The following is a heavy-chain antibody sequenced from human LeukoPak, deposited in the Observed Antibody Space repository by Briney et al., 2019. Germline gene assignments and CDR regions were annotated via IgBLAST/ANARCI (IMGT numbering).Heavy chain of an antibody. J-gene: IGHJ4*02. V-gene: IGHV3-74*01. CDR3: VRDPILVRTPGDDFDF. CDR1: GFTFSGYW. D-gene: IGHD3-16*01. CDR2: INEDASII. Sequence: PGGSLRLSCAASGFTFSGYWMHWVRQAPGKGLEWVSRINEDASIITYADSVKGRFIISRDNTKNSLYLQMNSLRAEDTAVYYCVRDPILVRTPGDDFDFWGQGTLVTVSS.